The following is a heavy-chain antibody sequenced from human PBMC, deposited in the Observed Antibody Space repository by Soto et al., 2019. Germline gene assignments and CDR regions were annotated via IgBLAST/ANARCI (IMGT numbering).Heavy chain of an antibody. CDR3: AKAGSSWSNYYYYYGMDV. Sequence: QVQLVESGGGVVQPGRSLRLSCAASGFTFSSYGMHWVRQAPGKGLEWVAVISYDGSNKYYADSVKGRFTISRDNSKNTLYLQMNSLRAEDTAVYYCAKAGSSWSNYYYYYGMDVWGQGTTVTVSS. CDR2: ISYDGSNK. D-gene: IGHD6-13*01. J-gene: IGHJ6*02. V-gene: IGHV3-30*18. CDR1: GFTFSSYG.